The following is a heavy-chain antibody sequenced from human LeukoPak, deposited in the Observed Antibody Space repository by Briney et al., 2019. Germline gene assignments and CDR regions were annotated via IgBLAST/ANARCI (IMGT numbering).Heavy chain of an antibody. V-gene: IGHV4-34*01. CDR3: ARSRAYCGGDCYVYYYGMDV. CDR1: GGSFSGYY. J-gene: IGHJ6*02. Sequence: SETLSLTCAVYGGSFSGYYWSWIRQPPGKGLEWIGEINHSGSTNYNPSLKSRVTISVDTSKNQFSLKLSSVTAADTAVYHCARSRAYCGGDCYVYYYGMDVWGQGTTVTVSS. CDR2: INHSGST. D-gene: IGHD2-21*02.